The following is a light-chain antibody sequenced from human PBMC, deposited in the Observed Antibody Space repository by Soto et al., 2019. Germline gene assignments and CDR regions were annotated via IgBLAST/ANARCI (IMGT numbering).Light chain of an antibody. Sequence: DIQMTQSPSSLSASVGDRVTITCRASQSISSYLNWYQQKPGKAPRLLIYFASSLQSGVPVRFSGSGSGTEFTLTISSLQREDFATYFCQQDYNFPRTFGLGTKVDIK. V-gene: IGKV1-39*01. CDR3: QQDYNFPRT. J-gene: IGKJ1*01. CDR2: FAS. CDR1: QSISSY.